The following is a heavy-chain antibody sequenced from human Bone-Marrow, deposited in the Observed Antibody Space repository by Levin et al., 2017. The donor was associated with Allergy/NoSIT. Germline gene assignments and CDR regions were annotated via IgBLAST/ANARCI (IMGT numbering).Heavy chain of an antibody. D-gene: IGHD3-3*02. CDR3: ARGSFFGNYLGDY. Sequence: RASVKVSCEAFGYTFTGYYIHWVRQAPGQGLEWLGWINPNSGATNYAQKSLDRVTMTRDTSINTAYMELHRLTSDDTAVYFCARGSFFGNYLGDYWGQGTRVTVSS. CDR2: INPNSGAT. V-gene: IGHV1-2*02. CDR1: GYTFTGYY. J-gene: IGHJ4*02.